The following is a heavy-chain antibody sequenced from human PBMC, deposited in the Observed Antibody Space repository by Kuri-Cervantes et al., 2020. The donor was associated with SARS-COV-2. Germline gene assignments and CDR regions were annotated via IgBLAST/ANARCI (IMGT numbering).Heavy chain of an antibody. CDR1: GGSISDYY. V-gene: IGHV4-59*01. CDR3: ARDCSTADCKTFGYY. Sequence: ESLKISCTVSGGSISDYYWSWIRQPPGKGLEWIGDIYYTGSTSYNPSLKSRVAISVDTSKNKFSLKLTSVTAADTAVYYCARDCSTADCKTFGYYWGRGTLVTVSS. D-gene: IGHD2-2*01. CDR2: IYYTGST. J-gene: IGHJ4*02.